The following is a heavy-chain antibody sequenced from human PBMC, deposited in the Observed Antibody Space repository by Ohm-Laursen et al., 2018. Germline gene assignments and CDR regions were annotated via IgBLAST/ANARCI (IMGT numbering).Heavy chain of an antibody. D-gene: IGHD1-26*01. CDR3: TTDGGATTYYGMDV. CDR1: GFTFSNAW. V-gene: IGHV3-15*01. Sequence: SLRLSCAASGFTFSNAWMSWVRQAPGKGLEWVGRIKSKTDSGTTDYAAPVKGRFTISRDDSKNTLYLQMNSLKTEDTAVYYCTTDGGATTYYGMDVWGQGTTVTVSS. J-gene: IGHJ6*02. CDR2: IKSKTDSGTT.